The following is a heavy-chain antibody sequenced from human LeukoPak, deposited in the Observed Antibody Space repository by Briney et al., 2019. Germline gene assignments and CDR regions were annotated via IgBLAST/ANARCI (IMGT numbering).Heavy chain of an antibody. CDR3: ARGSSSYYPNWFDP. CDR2: IYYSGST. CDR1: GGSISSYY. D-gene: IGHD3-10*01. J-gene: IGHJ5*02. V-gene: IGHV4-59*01. Sequence: SETLSLTCTVSGGSISSYYWSWIRQPPGKGLEWIGYIYYSGSTNYNPSLKSRGTISVDTSKNQFSLKLSSVTAADTAVYYCARGSSSYYPNWFDPWSQGTLVTVSS.